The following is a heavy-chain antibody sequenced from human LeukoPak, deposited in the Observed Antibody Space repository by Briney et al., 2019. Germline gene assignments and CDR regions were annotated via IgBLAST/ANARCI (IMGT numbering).Heavy chain of an antibody. CDR2: IYSGGST. CDR1: GFTVSSNY. Sequence: PGGSLRLSCAASGFTVSSNYMSWVRQAPGKGLEWVSVIYSGGSTYYADSVKGRFTISRDNSKNTLYLQMNSLRAEDTAVYYCARGLRQYYYDSSGYYPTDYWGQGTLVTVSS. V-gene: IGHV3-66*01. J-gene: IGHJ4*02. CDR3: ARGLRQYYYDSSGYYPTDY. D-gene: IGHD3-22*01.